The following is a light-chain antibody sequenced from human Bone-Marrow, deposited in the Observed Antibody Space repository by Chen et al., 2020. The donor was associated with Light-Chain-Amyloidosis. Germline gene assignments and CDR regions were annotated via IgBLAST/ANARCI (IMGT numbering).Light chain of an antibody. CDR1: DLPTKY. J-gene: IGLJ2*01. V-gene: IGLV3-25*03. Sequence: SYELTHPPPVSVSPGQTARINSSGEDLPTKYAYWYQQKPGQAPVLVIHRDTERPSGISERFSGSSSGTTATLTISGVQAEDEADYHCQSADSSGTYEVIFGGGTKLTVL. CDR2: RDT. CDR3: QSADSSGTYEVI.